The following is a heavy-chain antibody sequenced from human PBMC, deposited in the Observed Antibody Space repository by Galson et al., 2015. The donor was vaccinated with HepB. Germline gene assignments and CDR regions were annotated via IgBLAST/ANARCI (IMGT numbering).Heavy chain of an antibody. V-gene: IGHV3-33*08. J-gene: IGHJ4*02. CDR1: EFIFSDYG. D-gene: IGHD6-19*01. Sequence: SLRLSCAASEFIFSDYGMHWVRQAPGKGLEWVALIWKDGSNKYYSDSVKGRFTISRDNSQKPVYLQMNSLRTEDTAIYYCAREDKNVAVAARDSWGQGSRVIVSS. CDR2: IWKDGSNK. CDR3: AREDKNVAVAARDS.